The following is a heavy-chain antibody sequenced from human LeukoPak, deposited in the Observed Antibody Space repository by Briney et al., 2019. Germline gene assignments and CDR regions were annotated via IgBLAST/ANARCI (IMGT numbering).Heavy chain of an antibody. V-gene: IGHV3-13*01. CDR1: GFTFIDYD. D-gene: IGHD6-19*01. Sequence: GGSLRLSCAASGFTFIDYDMHWVRQVIGKGLEWVSAIGIRGDTHYSGSVKGRFTISRENAESSLYLQMNSLRAEDTAAYYCARGGIQVSGIDEFDYWGREPWSPSP. CDR3: ARGGIQVSGIDEFDY. J-gene: IGHJ4*02. CDR2: IGIRGDT.